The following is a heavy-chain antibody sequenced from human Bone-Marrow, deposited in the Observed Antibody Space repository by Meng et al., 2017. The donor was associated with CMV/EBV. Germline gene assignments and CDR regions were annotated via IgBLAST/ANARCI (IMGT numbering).Heavy chain of an antibody. D-gene: IGHD1-26*01. J-gene: IGHJ4*02. Sequence: GESLKISCAASGFTFSSYWMHWVRQAPGKGLVWVSRINSDGSSTSYADSVKGRFTISRDNAKNTLHLQMNSLRAEDTAVYYCARDKWEMYLDYWGQGALVTVSS. V-gene: IGHV3-74*01. CDR2: INSDGSST. CDR3: ARDKWEMYLDY. CDR1: GFTFSSYW.